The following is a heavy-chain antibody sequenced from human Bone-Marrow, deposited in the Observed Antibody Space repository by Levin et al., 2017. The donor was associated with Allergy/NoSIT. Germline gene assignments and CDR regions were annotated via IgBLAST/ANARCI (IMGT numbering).Heavy chain of an antibody. CDR3: ARSLRFLEWSIEASGYYGMDV. Sequence: PGESLKISCKASGYTFTSYGISWVRQAPGQGLEWMGWISAYNGNTNYAQKLQGRVTMTTDTSTSTAYMELRSLRSDDTAVYYCARSLRFLEWSIEASGYYGMDVWGQGTTVTVSS. D-gene: IGHD3-3*01. V-gene: IGHV1-18*01. CDR2: ISAYNGNT. J-gene: IGHJ6*02. CDR1: GYTFTSYG.